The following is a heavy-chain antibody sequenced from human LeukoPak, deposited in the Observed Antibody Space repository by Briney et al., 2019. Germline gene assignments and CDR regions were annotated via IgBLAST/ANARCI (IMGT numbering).Heavy chain of an antibody. Sequence: PGRSLRLSCAASGFTFSSYAMHWVRQAPGKGLEWVAVISYDGSNKYYADSVKGRFTISRDNSKNTLYLQMNSLRAEDTAVYYCARDRYDYVYFGPGVYWGQGTLVTVSS. J-gene: IGHJ4*02. CDR3: ARDRYDYVYFGPGVY. V-gene: IGHV3-30-3*01. CDR1: GFTFSSYA. D-gene: IGHD3-16*01. CDR2: ISYDGSNK.